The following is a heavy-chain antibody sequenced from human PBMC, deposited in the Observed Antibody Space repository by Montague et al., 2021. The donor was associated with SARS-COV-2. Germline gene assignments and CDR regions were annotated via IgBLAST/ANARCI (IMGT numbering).Heavy chain of an antibody. CDR1: GGSITDRTYY. CDR2: INYSGTT. J-gene: IGHJ4*02. CDR3: ARHWGIAAAGN. Sequence: SETLSLTCSVSGGSITDRTYYWGCIRQSPGKGLEWIGAINYSGTTYYNPSLMSRVTISLDTAKNQFSLKMTSVTAADTAVYYCARHWGIAAAGNWGQGTLVTVSS. V-gene: IGHV4-39*01. D-gene: IGHD6-13*01.